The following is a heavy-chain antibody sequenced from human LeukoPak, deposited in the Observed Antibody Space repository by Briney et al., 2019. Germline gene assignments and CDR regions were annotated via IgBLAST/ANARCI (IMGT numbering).Heavy chain of an antibody. CDR3: ASGSGGSRYNWFDP. D-gene: IGHD2-15*01. J-gene: IGHJ5*02. V-gene: IGHV4-38-2*02. CDR1: GYSISSSYY. CDR2: THHSGST. Sequence: SETLSLTCTVSGYSISSSYYWGWIRQPPGKGLEWIGSTHHSGSTYYNPSLKSRVTISVDTSKNQFSLKLSSVTAADTAVYYCASGSGGSRYNWFDPWGQGTLVTVSS.